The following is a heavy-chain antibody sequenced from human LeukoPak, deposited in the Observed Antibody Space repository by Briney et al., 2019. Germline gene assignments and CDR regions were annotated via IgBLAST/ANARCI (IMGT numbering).Heavy chain of an antibody. D-gene: IGHD3-22*01. CDR1: GGSISSSSYY. Sequence: SETLSLTCTVSGGSISSSSYYWGWIRQPPGKGLEWIGSISYSGSTYYNPSLKSRVTISVDTSKNQFSLKLSSVTAADTAVYYCARDYYDSSGYYPYFFDYWGQGTLVTVSS. CDR2: ISYSGST. V-gene: IGHV4-39*02. J-gene: IGHJ4*02. CDR3: ARDYYDSSGYYPYFFDY.